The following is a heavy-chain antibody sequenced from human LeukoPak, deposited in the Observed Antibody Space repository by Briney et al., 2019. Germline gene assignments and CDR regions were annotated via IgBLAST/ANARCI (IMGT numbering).Heavy chain of an antibody. V-gene: IGHV7-4-1*02. CDR1: GYTFTIYG. J-gene: IGHJ3*02. CDR2: INTNTGNP. CDR3: ARAPRALDI. Sequence: ASVKVSCKASGYTFTIYGMNWVRQAPGQGLEWMGWINTNTGNPTYAQGFTGRFVFSLDMSVSTAYLQISSLKTEDTAVYYCARAPRALDIWGQGTMVTVSS.